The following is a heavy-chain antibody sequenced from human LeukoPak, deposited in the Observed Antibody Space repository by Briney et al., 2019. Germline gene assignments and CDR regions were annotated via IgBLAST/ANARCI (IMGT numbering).Heavy chain of an antibody. Sequence: GRSLRLSCAASGFTFSSYAIHWVRQAPGKGLEWVAVISYDGSNKYYADSVKGRFTISRDNSKNTLYLQMNSLRAEDTAVYYCARDKRAVAALYYFDYWGQGTLVTVSS. CDR2: ISYDGSNK. D-gene: IGHD6-19*01. CDR1: GFTFSSYA. CDR3: ARDKRAVAALYYFDY. V-gene: IGHV3-30*04. J-gene: IGHJ4*02.